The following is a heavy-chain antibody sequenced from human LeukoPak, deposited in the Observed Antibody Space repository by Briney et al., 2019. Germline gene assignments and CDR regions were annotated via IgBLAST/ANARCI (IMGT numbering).Heavy chain of an antibody. J-gene: IGHJ3*02. D-gene: IGHD3-10*01. CDR3: ARVRTRDYYGSEYDAFDI. V-gene: IGHV4-34*01. CDR1: GGSFSGYY. CDR2: INHSGST. Sequence: SETLSLTCAVDGGSFSGYYWSWIRQPPGKGLEWIGEINHSGSTNYNPSLKSRVTISVDTSKNQFSLKLSSVTAADTAVYYYARVRTRDYYGSEYDAFDIWGQGTMVTVSS.